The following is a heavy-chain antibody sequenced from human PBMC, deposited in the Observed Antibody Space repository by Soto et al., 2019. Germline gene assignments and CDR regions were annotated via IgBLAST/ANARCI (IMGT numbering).Heavy chain of an antibody. CDR1: GYSFTSLD. V-gene: IGHV1-8*01. CDR3: ARGVSAGVDY. J-gene: IGHJ4*02. D-gene: IGHD1-26*01. CDR2: MQPSTGRT. Sequence: ASVKVSCKASGYSFTSLDINWLRQTSGQGLEWMGWMQPSTGRTGYAQKFQGRVTMTRDTSINTAYMELTTLTSDDTAFYYCARGVSAGVDYWGQGTLVTVSS.